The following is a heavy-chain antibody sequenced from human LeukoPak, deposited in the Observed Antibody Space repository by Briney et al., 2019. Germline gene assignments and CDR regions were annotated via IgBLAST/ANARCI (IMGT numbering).Heavy chain of an antibody. CDR2: IYPGDSDT. V-gene: IGHV5-51*01. J-gene: IGHJ4*02. CDR1: GYSFTSSW. D-gene: IGHD3-3*01. CDR3: ARLNFGVAPRHFEY. Sequence: GESLKISCKASGYSFTSSWIDWVRQMPGKGPEWMGIIYPGDSDTRYSPSFQGQVTISADKSISTAYLQWSSLKASDTAMYYCARLNFGVAPRHFEYWGQGTLVTVSS.